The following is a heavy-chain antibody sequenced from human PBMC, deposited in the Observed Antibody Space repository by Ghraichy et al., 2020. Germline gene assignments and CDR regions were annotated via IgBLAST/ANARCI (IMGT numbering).Heavy chain of an antibody. CDR1: GYSISSGYY. CDR2: IYHSGST. Sequence: SETLSLTCAVSGYSISSGYYWVWIGQPPGKGLKWIGSIYHSGSTYYNPSLKIRFTISVDTSKNQFSLKLSSVTAADTAVYYCVLVGSPDFDYWGQGTLVTVSS. CDR3: VLVGSPDFDY. J-gene: IGHJ4*02. D-gene: IGHD2-8*02. V-gene: IGHV4-38-2*01.